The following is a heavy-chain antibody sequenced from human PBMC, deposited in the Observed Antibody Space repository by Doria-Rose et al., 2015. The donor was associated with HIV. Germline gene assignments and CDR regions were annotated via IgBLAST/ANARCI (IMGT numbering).Heavy chain of an antibody. J-gene: IGHJ4*02. CDR3: ARIKSSRWYHKYYFDF. D-gene: IGHD6-13*01. Sequence: QESGPVLVKPTETLTLTCTVSGVSLSSPGMGVSWIRQPPGKALEWLAYIVSDDERSYTTSLQSRPTISRGTSKSQVVLTMTDMDPVDTATYYCARIKSSRWYHKYYFDFWGQGTLVIVSA. CDR1: GVSLSSPGMG. V-gene: IGHV2-26*01. CDR2: IVSDDER.